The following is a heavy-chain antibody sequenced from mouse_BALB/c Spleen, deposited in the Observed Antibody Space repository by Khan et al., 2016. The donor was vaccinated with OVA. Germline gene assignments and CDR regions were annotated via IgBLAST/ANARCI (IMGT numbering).Heavy chain of an antibody. CDR1: GFNIKDTY. D-gene: IGHD6-1*01. CDR2: IATANGNT. CDR3: VHPSEDPRNFDV. Sequence: VQLQQSGAEVVKPGASVKLSCTASGFNIKDTYVHWVKARPDQGLEWIGRIATANGNTEYDPKFPGTATIIEATSSNTSYLHLRSLTSEDAAGYYGVHPSEDPRNFDVWDAGTTVTVAS. V-gene: IGHV14-3*02. J-gene: IGHJ1*01.